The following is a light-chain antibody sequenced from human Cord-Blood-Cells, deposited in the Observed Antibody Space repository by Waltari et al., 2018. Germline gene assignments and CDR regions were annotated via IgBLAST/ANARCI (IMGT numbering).Light chain of an antibody. V-gene: IGLV1-47*01. J-gene: IGLJ3*02. CDR3: AAWDDSLSGPGV. Sequence: QSVLTQPPSASGTPGQRVTISCSGSSSNIGSNYVYWYQQLPGTAPQLLIYRNNRRPSGVPDRFSGSQSGTSASLDISGLRSEDEADYYCAAWDDSLSGPGVFGGGTKLTVL. CDR1: SSNIGSNY. CDR2: RNN.